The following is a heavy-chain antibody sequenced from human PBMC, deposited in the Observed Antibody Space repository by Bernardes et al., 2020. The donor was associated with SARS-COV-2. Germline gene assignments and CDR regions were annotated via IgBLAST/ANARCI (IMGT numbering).Heavy chain of an antibody. V-gene: IGHV3-23*01. D-gene: IGHD3-3*01. CDR3: AKGHYDFWSGYYTPIDY. CDR2: ISGSGDST. CDR1: GFTFSNYP. J-gene: IGHJ4*02. Sequence: GGSLRLSCAASGFTFSNYPMSWVRQAPGRGLEWVSAISGSGDSTYYADSVKGRFTISRDNSKNTLYPQMNSLRAEDTAVYYCAKGHYDFWSGYYTPIDYWGQGTLVTVSS.